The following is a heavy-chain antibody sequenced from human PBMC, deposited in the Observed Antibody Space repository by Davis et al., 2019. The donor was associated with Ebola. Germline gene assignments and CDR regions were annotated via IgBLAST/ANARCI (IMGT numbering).Heavy chain of an antibody. CDR3: ARFLGKVVQGGWNDY. J-gene: IGHJ4*02. CDR1: GFTFSSYA. Sequence: PGGSLRLSCAASGFTFSSYAMSWVRQAPGKGLEWVANIKQDGSEKYYVDSVKGRFTISRDNAKNSLYLQMNSLRAEDTAVYYCARFLGKVVQGGWNDYWGQGTLVTVSS. CDR2: IKQDGSEK. D-gene: IGHD3-10*01. V-gene: IGHV3-7*01.